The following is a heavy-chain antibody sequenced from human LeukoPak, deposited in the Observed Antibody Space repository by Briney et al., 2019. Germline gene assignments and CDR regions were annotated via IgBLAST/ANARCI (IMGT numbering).Heavy chain of an antibody. J-gene: IGHJ4*02. CDR2: ISYDGSNK. CDR3: TGFNIQLWRNFAFDY. V-gene: IGHV3-30*14. D-gene: IGHD5-18*01. CDR1: GFTFSSYA. Sequence: GRSLRLSCAASGFTFSSYAIHWVRQAPGKGLEWVAVISYDGSNKYYADSVKVRFTISRDNSNNTLFLQMNSLRAEDTAVYYCTGFNIQLWRNFAFDYWGQGTLVTVSS.